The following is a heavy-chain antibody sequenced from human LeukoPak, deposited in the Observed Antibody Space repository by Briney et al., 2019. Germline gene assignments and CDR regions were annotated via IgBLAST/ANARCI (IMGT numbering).Heavy chain of an antibody. CDR2: IWYDGSNK. V-gene: IGHV3-33*01. D-gene: IGHD3-9*01. J-gene: IGHJ5*02. CDR3: ARAPGGPLRYFDWPPDP. CDR1: GFTFSSYG. Sequence: GGSLRLSCAASGFTFSSYGMHWVRQAPGKGLEWVAVIWYDGSNKYYADSVKGRFTISRDNSKNTLYLQMNSLRAEDTAVYYCARAPGGPLRYFDWPPDPWGQGTLVTVS.